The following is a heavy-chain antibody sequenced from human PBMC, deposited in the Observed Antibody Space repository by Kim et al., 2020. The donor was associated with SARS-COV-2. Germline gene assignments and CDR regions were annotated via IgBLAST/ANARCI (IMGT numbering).Heavy chain of an antibody. CDR2: MNPNSGNT. J-gene: IGHJ4*02. CDR3: ARLGSGYETYYYDSRDDY. CDR1: GYTFTSYD. D-gene: IGHD3-22*01. V-gene: IGHV1-8*01. Sequence: ASVKVSCKASGYTFTSYDINWVRQATGQGLEWMGWMNPNSGNTGYAQKFQGRVTMTRNTSISTAYMELSSLRSEDTAVYYCARLGSGYETYYYDSRDDYWGQGTLVTVSS.